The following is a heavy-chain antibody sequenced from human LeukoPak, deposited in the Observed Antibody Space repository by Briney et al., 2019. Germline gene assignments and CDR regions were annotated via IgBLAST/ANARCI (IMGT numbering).Heavy chain of an antibody. D-gene: IGHD5-12*01. Sequence: ASVKVSCKASGSSLSNYVITWVRQAPGQGLEWMGKIIPILSMVQYAQKYQGRVTITAERSTSTAYMELNSLTSEDTAVYYCARGGGFGPDDAEFWGQGALVIASS. CDR3: ARGGGFGPDDAEF. V-gene: IGHV1-69*04. J-gene: IGHJ4*02. CDR1: GSSLSNYV. CDR2: IIPILSMV.